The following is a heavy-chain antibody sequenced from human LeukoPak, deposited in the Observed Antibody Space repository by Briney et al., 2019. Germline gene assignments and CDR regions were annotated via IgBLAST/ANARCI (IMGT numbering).Heavy chain of an antibody. CDR1: GYTFTSYG. CDR2: SSVYNGNT. V-gene: IGHV1-18*04. D-gene: IGHD3-9*01. Sequence: ASVKVSCKGSGYTFTSYGISWVRHGPGQGLEWKGWSSVYNGNTNYAQKLQGRVTMNTDTSTSTDYMELRGLRSDDTAVYHCARGMNYDILTGYRNLFDPWRQGPLVPVSS. CDR3: ARGMNYDILTGYRNLFDP. J-gene: IGHJ5*02.